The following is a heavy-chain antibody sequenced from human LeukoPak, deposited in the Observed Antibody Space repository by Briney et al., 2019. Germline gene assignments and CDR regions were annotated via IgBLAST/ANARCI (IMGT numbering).Heavy chain of an antibody. CDR2: ISSSSSYI. Sequence: PGGSLRLSCAASGFTFSSYSMNWVRQAPGKGLEWVSSISSSSSYIYYADSVKGRFTISRDNAKNSLYLQMNSLRAEDTAVYYCARVVVAATLGNWFDPWGQGTLVTVSS. D-gene: IGHD6-19*01. CDR1: GFTFSSYS. CDR3: ARVVVAATLGNWFDP. J-gene: IGHJ5*02. V-gene: IGHV3-21*01.